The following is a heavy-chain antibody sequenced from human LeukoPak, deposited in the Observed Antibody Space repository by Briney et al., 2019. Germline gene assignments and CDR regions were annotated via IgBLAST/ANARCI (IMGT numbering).Heavy chain of an antibody. D-gene: IGHD5-18*01. CDR2: ISGGGLST. CDR1: GFTFSSYA. CDR3: AKAQSGYTSFDY. J-gene: IGHJ4*02. Sequence: GGSLRLSCAASGFTFSSYAMNWVRQAPGKGLEWVSTISGGGLSTYYADSVKGRFTISRDNSKSTLYLQMTSLRAEDTAVYCCAKAQSGYTSFDYWGQGTLVTVSS. V-gene: IGHV3-23*01.